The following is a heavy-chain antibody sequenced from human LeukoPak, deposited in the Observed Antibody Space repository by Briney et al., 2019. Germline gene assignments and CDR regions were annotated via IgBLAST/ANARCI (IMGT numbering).Heavy chain of an antibody. D-gene: IGHD5-12*01. V-gene: IGHV1-18*01. CDR2: ISAYNGNT. CDR1: GGTFSSYA. Sequence: ASVKVSCKASGGTFSSYAISWVRQAPGQGLEWMGWISAYNGNTNYAQKFQGRVTMTTDTSTSTAYMELRSLRSGDTAVYYCAGSGDIVATKSFDYWGQGTLVTVSS. CDR3: AGSGDIVATKSFDY. J-gene: IGHJ4*02.